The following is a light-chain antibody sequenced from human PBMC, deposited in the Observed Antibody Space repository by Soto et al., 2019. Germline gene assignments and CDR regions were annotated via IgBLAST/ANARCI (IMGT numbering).Light chain of an antibody. CDR2: DVS. CDR3: SSYTTSSTLV. Sequence: QSALTQPASVSGSPRQSITISCTGTSSDVGGYNYVSWYQQHPGKAPKLMIYDVSYRPSGVSNRFSGSKSGNTASLTISGLQAEDEADYYCSSYTTSSTLVFGTGTKLTVL. CDR1: SSDVGGYNY. V-gene: IGLV2-14*01. J-gene: IGLJ1*01.